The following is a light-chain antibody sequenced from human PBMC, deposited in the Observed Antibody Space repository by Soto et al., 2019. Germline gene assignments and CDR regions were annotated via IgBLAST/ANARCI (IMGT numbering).Light chain of an antibody. CDR1: QSISNW. CDR3: QQSHSNIQDLT. V-gene: IGKV1-5*03. Sequence: DIQMTQSPSTLSASVGDTVTITCRASQSISNWLAWYQQKPGQAPKLLIHKASTLESGVPSRFSGSGSGTEFTLTISSLQPEDFATYYCQQSHSNIQDLTFGGGTKVEIK. CDR2: KAS. J-gene: IGKJ4*01.